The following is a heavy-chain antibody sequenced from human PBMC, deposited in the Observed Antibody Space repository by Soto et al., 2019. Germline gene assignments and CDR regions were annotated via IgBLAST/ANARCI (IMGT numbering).Heavy chain of an antibody. J-gene: IGHJ5*02. V-gene: IGHV3-33*01. Sequence: QVQLVESGGGVVQPGRSLRLSCAASGFTFSSYGMHWVRQAPGKGLEWVAVIWYDGSNKYYADSVKGRFTISRDNSKNTLYRQMNSVRAEDTAVYYWARVPFIAEAGPLDPWGQGTLVTVSS. CDR3: ARVPFIAEAGPLDP. CDR2: IWYDGSNK. CDR1: GFTFSSYG. D-gene: IGHD6-13*01.